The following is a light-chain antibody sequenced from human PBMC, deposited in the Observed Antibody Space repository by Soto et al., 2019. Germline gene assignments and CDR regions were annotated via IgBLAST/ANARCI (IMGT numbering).Light chain of an antibody. CDR1: TSDIGAYNY. V-gene: IGLV2-14*03. CDR3: SSYTTINTVVV. Sequence: CARKRAASGSGAAGEGSTFSCTGTTSDIGAYNYVSWYQHHPGKAPKLLIYDVTDRPSGVSDRFSGSKSGTTASLTISGLQAEHAADYFCSSYTTINTVVVFGGGTRLTVL. J-gene: IGLJ3*02. CDR2: DVT.